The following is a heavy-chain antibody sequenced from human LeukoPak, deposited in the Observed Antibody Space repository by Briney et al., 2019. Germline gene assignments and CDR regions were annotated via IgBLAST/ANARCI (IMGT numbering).Heavy chain of an antibody. CDR1: RFTFTRYW. J-gene: IGHJ4*02. V-gene: IGHV3-74*01. CDR3: VRDLRESDF. Sequence: GGSLRLSRAASRFTFTRYWMHSVRQAPGKRLVWVSRINPDGSTTNYADSVQGRFTISRDNAKNMLYLQMNSLRAEDTAVYYCVRDLRESDFWGQGTLVTVSS. CDR2: INPDGSTT.